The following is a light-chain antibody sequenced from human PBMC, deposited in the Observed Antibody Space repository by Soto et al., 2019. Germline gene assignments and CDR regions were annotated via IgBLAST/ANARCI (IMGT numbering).Light chain of an antibody. V-gene: IGKV3-15*01. CDR2: GAS. CDR3: HEYNTWPWT. Sequence: ETVITQSPSTLSMTPVETATLSFMTGQVLNRNLAWYQQKLGQAPRVLIYGASTRATGIPARFSGSGSGTEFILTISSLQSEDFAVYYCHEYNTWPWTFGQGTKVDIK. J-gene: IGKJ1*01. CDR1: QVLNRN.